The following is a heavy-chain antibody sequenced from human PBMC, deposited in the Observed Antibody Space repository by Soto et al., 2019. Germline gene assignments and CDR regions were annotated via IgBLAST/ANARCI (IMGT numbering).Heavy chain of an antibody. CDR3: ARDRLTEEYYYGMDV. CDR2: IKQDGSEK. Sequence: GGSLRLSCAASGFTFSSYWMSWVRQAPGKGLEWVANIKQDGSEKYYGDSVKGRFTIARDNAKNSLYLQMNSLRAEDTAVYYCARDRLTEEYYYGMDVWGQGTTVTVSS. CDR1: GFTFSSYW. D-gene: IGHD3-16*01. V-gene: IGHV3-7*03. J-gene: IGHJ6*02.